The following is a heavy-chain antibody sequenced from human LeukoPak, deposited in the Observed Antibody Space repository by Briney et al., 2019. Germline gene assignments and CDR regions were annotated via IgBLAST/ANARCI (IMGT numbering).Heavy chain of an antibody. V-gene: IGHV3-23*01. CDR3: AKDRVAATGIGEFDH. CDR2: ISGSGDTT. J-gene: IGHJ4*02. CDR1: GFTLSSYA. D-gene: IGHD6-13*01. Sequence: GGSLRLSCAGSGFTLSSYAMSWVRQAPGKGLEWVSSISGSGDTTYYADSVKGRFTISRDSSRNTLYLHMNSLRAEDTAVYYCAKDRVAATGIGEFDHWGQGTLVTVSS.